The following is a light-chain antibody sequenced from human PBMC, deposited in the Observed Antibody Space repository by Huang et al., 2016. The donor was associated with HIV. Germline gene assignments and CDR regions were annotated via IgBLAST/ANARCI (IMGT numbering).Light chain of an antibody. J-gene: IGKJ2*01. Sequence: EIVLTQSPAILSLSPGERATLSCRASQSVSTSLAWYQQKPGQPPTLLIYDASNRATGIPARFSGSGSGTDFTLTVSSLEPEDFAIYYCQHRGNWPYTFGQGTKLEIK. CDR2: DAS. V-gene: IGKV3-11*01. CDR3: QHRGNWPYT. CDR1: QSVSTS.